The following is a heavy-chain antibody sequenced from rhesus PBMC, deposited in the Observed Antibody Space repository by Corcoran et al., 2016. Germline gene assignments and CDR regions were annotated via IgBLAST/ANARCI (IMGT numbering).Heavy chain of an antibody. D-gene: IGHD4-29*01. Sequence: QVQLQESGPGLVQPSENLSLTCTVSGYSITNNYWSWIRPSAGRGLELIGYVYGRGGSTYYNPSLKSRVTISTDTSKNQFSLKLSSVTAADTAIYYCATSTVAATAYWGQGVLVTVSS. V-gene: IGHV4-160*01. CDR3: ATSTVAATAY. CDR1: GYSITNNY. J-gene: IGHJ4*01. CDR2: VYGRGGST.